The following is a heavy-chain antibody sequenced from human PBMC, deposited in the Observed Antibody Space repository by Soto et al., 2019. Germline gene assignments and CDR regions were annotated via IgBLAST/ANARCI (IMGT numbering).Heavy chain of an antibody. D-gene: IGHD1-26*01. V-gene: IGHV1-24*01. CDR1: GYTLTELS. CDR3: AHSGSSGADAFDI. CDR2: FDPEDGET. Sequence: ASVKVSCKVSGYTLTELSMLWVRQAPGKGLEWMGGFDPEDGETIYAQKFQGRVTMTEDTSTDTAYMELSSLRSEDTAVYYCAHSGSSGADAFDIWGQGTMVTVSS. J-gene: IGHJ3*02.